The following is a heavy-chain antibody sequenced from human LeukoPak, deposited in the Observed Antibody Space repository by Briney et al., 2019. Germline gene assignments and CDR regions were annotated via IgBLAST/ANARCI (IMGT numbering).Heavy chain of an antibody. CDR1: GFTFSSYE. V-gene: IGHV3-48*03. D-gene: IGHD5-18*01. J-gene: IGHJ4*02. CDR3: ARSPTWIQLWSEQNFDY. CDR2: ISSSCSTI. Sequence: PGGSLSLSCAASGFTFSSYEMNWVRQATGKGLEWVSYISSSCSTIYYADSVKGRFTISRHNAKNSLYLQMNSLRAKDTAVYYCARSPTWIQLWSEQNFDYWGQGTLVTVSS.